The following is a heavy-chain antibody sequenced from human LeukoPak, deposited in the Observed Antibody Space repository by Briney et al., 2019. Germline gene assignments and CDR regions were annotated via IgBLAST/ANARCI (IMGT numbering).Heavy chain of an antibody. CDR2: ISSNGGST. J-gene: IGHJ4*02. CDR3: ARSPLYYYGSGGPPSDY. V-gene: IGHV3-64*01. CDR1: GFTFSSYA. D-gene: IGHD3-10*01. Sequence: GGSLRLSCAASGFTFSSYAMHWVRQAPGKGLEYVSGISSNGGSTYYANSVKGRFTISRDNSKNTLYLQMNSLRAEDTAVYYCARSPLYYYGSGGPPSDYWGQGTLVTVSS.